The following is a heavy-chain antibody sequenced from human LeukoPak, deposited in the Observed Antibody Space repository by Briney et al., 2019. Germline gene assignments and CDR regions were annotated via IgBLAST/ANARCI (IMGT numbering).Heavy chain of an antibody. Sequence: GAALKISCKCSGYRFTCYWIGGVREMPGKGLEWMGIIYLCDSDARESQSLQGQVTSSADKSISTAYQQWSSLKASDTAMYYCARRLRPYEPFDPWGQGTLVTVSS. CDR1: GYRFTCYW. V-gene: IGHV5-51*01. CDR3: ARRLRPYEPFDP. D-gene: IGHD4-17*01. CDR2: IYLCDSDA. J-gene: IGHJ5*02.